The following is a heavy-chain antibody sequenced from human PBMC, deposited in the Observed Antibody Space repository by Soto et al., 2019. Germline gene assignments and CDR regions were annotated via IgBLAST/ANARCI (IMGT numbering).Heavy chain of an antibody. CDR3: AREMNAIQKWFDP. J-gene: IGHJ5*02. Sequence: SETLSLTCTVSGGSISSYYWSWIRQPPGKGLEWIGYIYYSGSTNYNPSLKSRVTISVDTSKNQFSLKLSSVTAADTAVYYCAREMNAIQKWFDPWGQGTLVTVSS. D-gene: IGHD2-21*01. CDR1: GGSISSYY. CDR2: IYYSGST. V-gene: IGHV4-59*01.